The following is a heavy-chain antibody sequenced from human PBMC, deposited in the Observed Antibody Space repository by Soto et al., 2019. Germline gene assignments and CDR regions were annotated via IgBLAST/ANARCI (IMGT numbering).Heavy chain of an antibody. Sequence: EVQLVESGGGLVQPGGSLRLSCAGSGFIFSNYWMHWVRQAPGKGLEWVSRIDHDGPTDYADSVRGRFTTSRDNAESTLYLQMNSLRPEDTAVYYCVRDSHGDYWGQGTLVTVSS. CDR1: GFIFSNYW. CDR3: VRDSHGDY. CDR2: IDHDGPT. J-gene: IGHJ4*02. V-gene: IGHV3-74*01.